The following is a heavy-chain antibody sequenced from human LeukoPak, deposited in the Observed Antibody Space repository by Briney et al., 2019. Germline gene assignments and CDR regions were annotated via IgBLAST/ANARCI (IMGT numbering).Heavy chain of an antibody. J-gene: IGHJ4*02. CDR3: AKDSIDVIAVYYFDY. D-gene: IGHD2-21*01. Sequence: GESLKISCAASGFTFNNYVMSWVRQSPGKGLEWVSAISGSGGGAYYANSVKGRFTIPRDNSKNTLYLQMNSLRAEDTAVYYCAKDSIDVIAVYYFDYWDQGTLVTVSS. CDR1: GFTFNNYV. CDR2: ISGSGGGA. V-gene: IGHV3-23*01.